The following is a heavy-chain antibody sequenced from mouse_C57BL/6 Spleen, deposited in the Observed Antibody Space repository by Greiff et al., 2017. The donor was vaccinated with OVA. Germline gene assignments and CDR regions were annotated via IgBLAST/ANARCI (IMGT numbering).Heavy chain of an antibody. D-gene: IGHD1-1*01. J-gene: IGHJ1*03. Sequence: VKLVESGPELVKPGASVTISCKASGYTFTDYYINWVKQRPGQGLEWIGWIFPGSGSTYYNEKFKGKATLTVDKSSSTAYMLLSSLTSEDSAVYFCARGGYGSSYHWYFDVWGTGTTVTVSS. V-gene: IGHV1-75*01. CDR2: IFPGSGST. CDR1: GYTFTDYY. CDR3: ARGGYGSSYHWYFDV.